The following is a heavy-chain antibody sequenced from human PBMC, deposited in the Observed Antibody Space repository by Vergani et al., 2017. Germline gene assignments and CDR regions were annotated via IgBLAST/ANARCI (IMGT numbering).Heavy chain of an antibody. CDR1: GFTFSSYE. J-gene: IGHJ3*02. D-gene: IGHD2-21*01. V-gene: IGHV3-48*03. Sequence: EVQLVESGGGLVQPGGSLRLSCAASGFTFSSYEMNWVRQAPGKGLEWVSYISSSGSTIYYADSVKGRFTISRDNAKNSLYLQMNSLRAEDTAVYYCARVGRRPFRAFDIWGQGTMVTVSS. CDR2: ISSSGSTI. CDR3: ARVGRRPFRAFDI.